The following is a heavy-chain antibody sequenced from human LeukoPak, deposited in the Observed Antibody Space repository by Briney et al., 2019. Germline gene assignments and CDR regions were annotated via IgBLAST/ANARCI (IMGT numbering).Heavy chain of an antibody. V-gene: IGHV4-59*01. Sequence: KTSETLSLTCAVSGGSISPYYWMWIRQPPGKGLEWIGYISYSGSTSFNPSLKSRVTISLDTSTNRVSLKLSSVTAADTALYYCARAGSFRLTTTLWGQGTLDTVSS. CDR3: ARAGSFRLTTTL. D-gene: IGHD4-17*01. J-gene: IGHJ4*02. CDR1: GGSISPYY. CDR2: ISYSGST.